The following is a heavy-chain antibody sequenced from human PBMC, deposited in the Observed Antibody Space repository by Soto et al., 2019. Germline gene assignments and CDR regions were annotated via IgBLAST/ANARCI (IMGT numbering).Heavy chain of an antibody. J-gene: IGHJ4*02. D-gene: IGHD5-18*01. CDR2: INPDGSAT. CDR1: GFTFSSNW. Sequence: GGSRRVSCSTSGFTFSSNWMHCVRQAPGKGLVWVSRINPDGSATNYADSVKGRFTISRDNAKNTLYLQMNSLRAEDTAVFYCGRGGSDSPMAPGYWGQGTLVTVSS. CDR3: GRGGSDSPMAPGY. V-gene: IGHV3-74*01.